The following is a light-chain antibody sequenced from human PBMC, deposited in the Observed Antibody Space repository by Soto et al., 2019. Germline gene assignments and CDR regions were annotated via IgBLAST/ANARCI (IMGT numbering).Light chain of an antibody. CDR1: SSDVGGYKY. J-gene: IGLJ1*01. CDR3: SSYTSSSTPIV. Sequence: QSALTQPASVSGSPGQSITISCTGTSSDVGGYKYVSWYQQHPGKAPKLMIYEVSNRPSGVSNRFSGSKSGNTASLTISGLQAEDEADYYCSSYTSSSTPIVFGTGTKVT. V-gene: IGLV2-14*01. CDR2: EVS.